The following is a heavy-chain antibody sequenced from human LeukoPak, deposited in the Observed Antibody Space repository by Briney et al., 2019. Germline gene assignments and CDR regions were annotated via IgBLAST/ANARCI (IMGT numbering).Heavy chain of an antibody. CDR3: ARAVGYYYDSSGYKDAFDI. Sequence: SETLSLTCAVYGGSFSGYYWSWIRQPPGKGLEWIGEINHSGSTNYNPSLKSRVTISVDTSKNQFSLKLSSVTAADTAVYYCARAVGYYYDSSGYKDAFDIWGQGTMVTVSS. CDR2: INHSGST. V-gene: IGHV4-34*01. J-gene: IGHJ3*02. CDR1: GGSFSGYY. D-gene: IGHD3-22*01.